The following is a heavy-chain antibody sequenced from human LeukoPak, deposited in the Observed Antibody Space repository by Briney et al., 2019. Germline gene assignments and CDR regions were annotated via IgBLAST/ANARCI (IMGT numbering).Heavy chain of an antibody. V-gene: IGHV3-30*04. J-gene: IGHJ4*02. D-gene: IGHD2-21*02. CDR2: VARDGRYK. CDR3: AREVRCGGDCACDY. Sequence: GGSLRLSCVASGFTFTNHPMHWVRQAPGKGLEWVAVVARDGRYKQYADSVKGRFTISRDNSKNTIDLQMNSLGPEDTAMYYCAREVRCGGDCACDYWGQGALVTVSS. CDR1: GFTFTNHP.